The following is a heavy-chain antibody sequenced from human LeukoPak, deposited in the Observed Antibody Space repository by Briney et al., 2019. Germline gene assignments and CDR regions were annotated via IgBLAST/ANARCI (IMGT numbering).Heavy chain of an antibody. D-gene: IGHD7-27*01. CDR3: AKAIGQNWDPFDH. CDR2: MWFDGSDK. J-gene: IGHJ4*02. Sequence: GGSLRLSCAASRFTFSSYGMHWVRQAPGKGLEWVAVMWFDGSDKYYADSVKGRFTISRDNSKNTLYLQMNSLRAEDTAVYYCAKAIGQNWDPFDHWGQGTLVTVSS. CDR1: RFTFSSYG. V-gene: IGHV3-33*06.